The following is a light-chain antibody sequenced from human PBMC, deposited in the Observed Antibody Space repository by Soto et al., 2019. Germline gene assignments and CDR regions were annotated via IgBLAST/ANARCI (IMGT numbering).Light chain of an antibody. CDR1: QSLNNW. CDR2: KAS. V-gene: IGKV1-5*03. J-gene: IGKJ1*01. Sequence: DIQMTQSPSTLSASVGDRVTITCRASQSLNNWLAWYQQKPGKAPKVLIYKASSLESGVSSRFSGSGSGTEFTLSISRLQPDDVATLYCQQYNSYSWTFGQGTKVEI. CDR3: QQYNSYSWT.